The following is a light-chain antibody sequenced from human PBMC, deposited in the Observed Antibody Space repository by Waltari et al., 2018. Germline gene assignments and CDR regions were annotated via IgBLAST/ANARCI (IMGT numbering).Light chain of an antibody. V-gene: IGKV1-5*03. J-gene: IGKJ2*01. CDR3: QQYKDYSPYT. CDR2: ETS. Sequence: DIQMTQSPSTLSASVGERVTITCRASQSISNWLAWYQQKPGKAPKLLMYETSRLESGFPSRFSGSGSGTEFTLTISSLQPEDSATYYCQQYKDYSPYTFGQGTKVEIK. CDR1: QSISNW.